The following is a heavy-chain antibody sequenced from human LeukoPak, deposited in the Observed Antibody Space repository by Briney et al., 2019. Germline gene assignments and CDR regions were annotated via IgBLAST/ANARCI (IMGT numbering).Heavy chain of an antibody. CDR2: IYYSGST. V-gene: IGHV4-39*07. D-gene: IGHD4-23*01. CDR1: GGSISSSSYY. J-gene: IGHJ4*02. Sequence: SETLSLTCTVSGGSISSSSYYWGWIRQPPGKGLEWIGSIYYSGSTYYNPSLKSRVTISVDTSKNQFSLKLSSVTAADTAVYYCASGYGGNAFDYWGQGTLVTVSS. CDR3: ASGYGGNAFDY.